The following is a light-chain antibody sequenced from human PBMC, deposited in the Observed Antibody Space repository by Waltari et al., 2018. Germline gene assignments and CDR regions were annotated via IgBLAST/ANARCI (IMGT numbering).Light chain of an antibody. CDR2: SNN. CDR3: SSWDDSVIGPV. Sequence: QSMLTQPPSASGTPGQRVTISCSGSSSNIGSKTVNWYQHLPGTAPRVLIYSNNRRPSGVPDRFSGSKSGTSASLAISGLQSEDEADDYCSSWDDSVIGPVFGGGTKLTVL. V-gene: IGLV1-44*01. CDR1: SSNIGSKT. J-gene: IGLJ2*01.